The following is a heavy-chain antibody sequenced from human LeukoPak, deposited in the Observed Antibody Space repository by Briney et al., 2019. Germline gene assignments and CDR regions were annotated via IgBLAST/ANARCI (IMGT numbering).Heavy chain of an antibody. CDR2: ISSSSSYI. CDR1: GFTFSSYS. CDR3: ARVKRVATIPTYDY. V-gene: IGHV3-21*01. D-gene: IGHD5-12*01. Sequence: GGSLRLSCAASGFTFSSYSMNWVRQAPGKGLEWVSSISSSSSYIYYADSVKGRFTISRDNAKNSLYLQMSSLRAEDTAVYYCARVKRVATIPTYDYWGQGTLVTVSS. J-gene: IGHJ4*02.